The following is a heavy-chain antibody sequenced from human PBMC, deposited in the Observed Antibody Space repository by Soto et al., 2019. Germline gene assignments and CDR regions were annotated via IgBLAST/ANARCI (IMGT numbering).Heavy chain of an antibody. CDR2: IYSSGPT. CDR3: ARAFGGGYDY. Sequence: GSIRLASAACRVTVRSYDVNWVRLVPEKGLEWVSVIYSSGPTFYADSVRGRFTISRDNSKNTLYLQMNSLRVEDTAVYYCARAFGGGYDYWGQGTLVTVSS. D-gene: IGHD3-3*01. J-gene: IGHJ4*02. V-gene: IGHV3-53*01. CDR1: RVTVRSYD.